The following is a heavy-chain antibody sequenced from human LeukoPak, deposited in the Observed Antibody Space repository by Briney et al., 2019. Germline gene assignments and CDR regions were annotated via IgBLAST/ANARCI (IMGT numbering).Heavy chain of an antibody. CDR2: IYYSGST. CDR3: ASGVGWG. D-gene: IGHD3-16*01. CDR1: GGSLWSFY. V-gene: IGHV4-59*01. Sequence: TSETLSLTCTVSGGSLWSFYWSWIRQPPGKGLEWTGYIYYSGSTNYNPSLKSRVTISVDTSKNQFSLKLSSVTAADTAVYYCASGVGWGWGQGTLVTVSS. J-gene: IGHJ4*02.